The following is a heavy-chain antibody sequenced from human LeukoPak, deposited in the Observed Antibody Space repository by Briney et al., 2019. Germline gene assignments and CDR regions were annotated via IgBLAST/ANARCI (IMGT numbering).Heavy chain of an antibody. D-gene: IGHD3-22*01. CDR3: ARDHVTMIVVPEPYFDY. J-gene: IGHJ4*02. CDR1: GFTSSSYA. Sequence: RGTLRLSCAASGFTSSSYAMHWVREAPGKGLEWVAVISYDGSTKYYADSVKGRFTISRDNSKNTLYLQMNSLRAEDTAVYYCARDHVTMIVVPEPYFDYWGQGTLVTVSS. V-gene: IGHV3-30-3*01. CDR2: ISYDGSTK.